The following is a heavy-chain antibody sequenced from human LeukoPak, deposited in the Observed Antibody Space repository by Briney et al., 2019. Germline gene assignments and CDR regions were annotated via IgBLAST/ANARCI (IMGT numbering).Heavy chain of an antibody. CDR2: ISSSSSYI. J-gene: IGHJ4*02. D-gene: IGHD3-16*01. CDR3: ARVFRTGGAFDY. Sequence: PGGSLRLSCAASGFTFSSYSMNWVRQAPGKGLEWVSSISSSSSYIYYADSVKGRFTISRDNAKNSLYLQMNSLRAEDTAVYYCARVFRTGGAFDYWGQGTLVTVSS. V-gene: IGHV3-21*01. CDR1: GFTFSSYS.